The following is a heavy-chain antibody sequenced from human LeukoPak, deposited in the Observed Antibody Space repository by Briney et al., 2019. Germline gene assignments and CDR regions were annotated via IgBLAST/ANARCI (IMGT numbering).Heavy chain of an antibody. CDR3: ASLWFGAPYY. CDR2: IYYSGST. Sequence: PSETLSLTFTVSGGSISSYYWSWIRQPPGKGLERIGYIYYSGSTNYNPSLKSRVTISVDTSKNQFSLKLSSVTAADTAVYYCASLWFGAPYYWGQGTLVTVSS. CDR1: GGSISSYY. J-gene: IGHJ4*02. D-gene: IGHD3-10*01. V-gene: IGHV4-59*01.